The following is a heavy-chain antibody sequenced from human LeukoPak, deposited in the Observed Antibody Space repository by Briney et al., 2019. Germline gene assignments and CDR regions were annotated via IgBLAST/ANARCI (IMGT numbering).Heavy chain of an antibody. Sequence: SETLSLTCAGYGGSFSGYYWSWIRQPPGKGLEWIGEINHSGSTNYNPSLKSRVTISVDTSKNQFSLKLSSVTAADTAVYYCARVSLLFYYYGMDVWGKGTTVTVSS. D-gene: IGHD2-15*01. V-gene: IGHV4-34*01. J-gene: IGHJ6*04. CDR3: ARVSLLFYYYGMDV. CDR2: INHSGST. CDR1: GGSFSGYY.